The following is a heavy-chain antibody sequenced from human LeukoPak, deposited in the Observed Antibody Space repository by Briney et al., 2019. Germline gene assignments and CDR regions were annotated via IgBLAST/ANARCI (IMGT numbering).Heavy chain of an antibody. CDR3: ARSQGGWYLDY. CDR1: GFSLSRNG. CDR2: ILSDGSYE. Sequence: GGSLRLSCATSGFSLSRNGMHWVRQAPGQGLEWVAFILSDGSYEYYADSVKGRFTISRDTSRNTLFLQMNSLRTEDTAVYYCARSQGGWYLDYWGQGTLVTVSS. V-gene: IGHV3-30*19. J-gene: IGHJ4*02. D-gene: IGHD6-19*01.